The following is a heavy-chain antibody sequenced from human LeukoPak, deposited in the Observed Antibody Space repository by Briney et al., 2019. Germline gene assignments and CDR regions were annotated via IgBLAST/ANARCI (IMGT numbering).Heavy chain of an antibody. Sequence: TSETLSLTCTVSGGSISSGGYYWRWIRQHPGKGLEWIGHIYYSGSTYYNPSLKSRVTISVDTSKNQFSLKLSSVTAADTAVYYCARDAQLSGSGSYGPFDYWGQGTLVTVSS. CDR2: IYYSGST. CDR1: GGSISSGGYY. J-gene: IGHJ4*02. CDR3: ARDAQLSGSGSYGPFDY. D-gene: IGHD3-10*01. V-gene: IGHV4-31*03.